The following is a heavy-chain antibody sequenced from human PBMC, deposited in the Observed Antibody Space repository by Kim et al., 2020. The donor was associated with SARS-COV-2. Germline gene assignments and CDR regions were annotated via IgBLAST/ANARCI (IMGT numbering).Heavy chain of an antibody. D-gene: IGHD3-22*01. CDR3: ARLARRRTYYYDSSGYYYDY. V-gene: IGHV5-51*01. Sequence: GESLKISCQGSGYSFTTYWIGWVRQMPGKGLEWMGIIYPSDSDTRYSPSFQGQVTMSADKSISTAYLQWSSLKASDTAIYSCARLARRRTYYYDSSGYYYDYWGQGTLVTVSS. CDR1: GYSFTTYW. J-gene: IGHJ4*02. CDR2: IYPSDSDT.